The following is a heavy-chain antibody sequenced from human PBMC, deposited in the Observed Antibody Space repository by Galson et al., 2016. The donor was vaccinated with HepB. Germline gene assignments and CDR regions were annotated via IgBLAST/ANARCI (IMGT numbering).Heavy chain of an antibody. J-gene: IGHJ5*02. CDR3: ARDPSRPGASINWFDP. V-gene: IGHV3-33*01. Sequence: SLRLSCAASGFSFNRYGMHWVRRAPGKGLEWVAFISDDGSKKNYADSVKGRFTISRDNSKLYLQMNSLRGEDTALYYCARDPSRPGASINWFDPWGQGTLVSVSS. CDR2: ISDDGSKK. D-gene: IGHD2-2*01. CDR1: GFSFNRYG.